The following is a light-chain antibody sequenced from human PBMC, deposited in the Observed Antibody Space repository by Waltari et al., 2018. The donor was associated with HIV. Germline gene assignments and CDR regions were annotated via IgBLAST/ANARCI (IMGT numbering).Light chain of an antibody. CDR1: SSDIGLYNF. J-gene: IGLJ2*01. CDR3: FSYAGNNFLL. V-gene: IGLV2-8*01. CDR2: DVS. Sequence: QSALTQPPSASGSPGQSVTISCAGTSSDIGLYNFVSWYQHHPGKAPKLMISDVSRRPSGVPDRFPGAKSGNTASLTVSGLQADDEATYYCFSYAGNNFLLFGGGTKLTVL.